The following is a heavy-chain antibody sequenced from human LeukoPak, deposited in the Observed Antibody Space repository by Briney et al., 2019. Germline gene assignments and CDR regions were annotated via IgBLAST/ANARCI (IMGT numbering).Heavy chain of an antibody. CDR2: ISYDGSNK. V-gene: IGHV3-30-3*01. Sequence: GGSLRLSCAASGFTFSSYAMHWVRQAPGKGQEWVAVISYDGSNKYYADSVKGRFTISRDNSKNTLYLQMNSLRAEDTAVYYCAGSYYFDYWGQGTLVTVSS. CDR1: GFTFSSYA. CDR3: AGSYYFDY. J-gene: IGHJ4*02.